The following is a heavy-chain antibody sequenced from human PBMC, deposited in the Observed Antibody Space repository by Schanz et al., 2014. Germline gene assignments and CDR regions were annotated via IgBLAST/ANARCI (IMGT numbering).Heavy chain of an antibody. CDR3: ARHGGIPYYPMDV. CDR1: GASISSGGYY. V-gene: IGHV4-31*03. D-gene: IGHD3-16*01. CDR2: ISYSGST. J-gene: IGHJ6*02. Sequence: QVQLQESGPGLVKPSQTLSLTCTVSGASISSGGYYWDWIRLLPGKGLEWIGYISYSGSTSFNPSLKSRLPMSVDTSKNQFSLRLSSVTAADTAVYYCARHGGIPYYPMDVCGQGTTVTVS.